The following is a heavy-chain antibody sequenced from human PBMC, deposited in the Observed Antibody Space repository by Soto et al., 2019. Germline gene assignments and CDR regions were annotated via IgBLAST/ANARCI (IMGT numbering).Heavy chain of an antibody. CDR3: AREGYSNYYYYGMDV. Sequence: PGGSLRLACAASVFTFSDYYMSLIRQSPGKGLEWVSYISSSASTIYYADSVKGRFTISRDNAKNSLYLQMNSLRDEDTAVYYCAREGYSNYYYYGMDVGGQGTKVTVSS. CDR2: ISSSASTI. CDR1: VFTFSDYY. J-gene: IGHJ6*02. D-gene: IGHD4-4*01. V-gene: IGHV3-11*04.